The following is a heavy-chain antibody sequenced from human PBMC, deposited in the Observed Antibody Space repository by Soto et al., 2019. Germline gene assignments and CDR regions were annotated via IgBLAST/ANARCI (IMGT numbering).Heavy chain of an antibody. CDR3: AREYSSSSSFDY. CDR2: IYYSGGT. D-gene: IGHD6-6*01. CDR1: GGSVSSGSYY. J-gene: IGHJ4*02. V-gene: IGHV4-61*01. Sequence: KPSETLSLTCTVSGGSVSSGSYYWSWIRQPPGKGLEWIGYIYYSGGTNYNPSLKSRVTISVDTSKNQFSLKLSSVTAADTAVYYCAREYSSSSSFDYWGQGTLVTVSS.